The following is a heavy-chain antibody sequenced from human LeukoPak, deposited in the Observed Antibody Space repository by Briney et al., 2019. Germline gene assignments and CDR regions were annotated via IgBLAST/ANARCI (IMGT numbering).Heavy chain of an antibody. V-gene: IGHV4-4*07. D-gene: IGHD3-9*01. J-gene: IGHJ6*02. CDR2: IYTSGST. CDR1: GGSISSYY. Sequence: TSETLSLTCTVSGGSISSYYWSWIRQPAGKGLEWIGRIYTSGSTNYNPSLKSRVTMSVDTSKNQFSLKLSSVTAADTAVYYCARDWPRDYDILTGYYVSGYYGMDVWGQGTTVTVSS. CDR3: ARDWPRDYDILTGYYVSGYYGMDV.